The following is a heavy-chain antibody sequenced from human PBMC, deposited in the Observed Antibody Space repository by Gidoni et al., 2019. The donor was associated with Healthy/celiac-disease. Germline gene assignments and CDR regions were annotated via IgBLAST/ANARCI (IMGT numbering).Heavy chain of an antibody. J-gene: IGHJ4*02. CDR1: GGSFSGYY. D-gene: IGHD3-10*01. CDR3: ARGLKEYYYASGSYSDY. V-gene: IGHV4-34*01. Sequence: QVQLQQWGAGLLKPSETLSLTCAVYGGSFSGYYWRWIRQPPGQGLEWIGEVHQSGGTNYNPSLKRRVTISVDTSKNQFSLKLSSVTAADTAVYYCARGLKEYYYASGSYSDYWGQGTLVTVSS. CDR2: VHQSGGT.